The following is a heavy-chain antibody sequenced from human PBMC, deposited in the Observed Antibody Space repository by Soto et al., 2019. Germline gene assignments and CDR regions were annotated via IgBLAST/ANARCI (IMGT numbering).Heavy chain of an antibody. CDR2: IYPGDSDT. Sequence: GESLKISCKASGYIFSNYWIGCVRQMPGKGLEWMGIIYPGDSDTRYSPSFQGQVTISADKSISTAYLQWSSLKASDTAMYYCARLHSSSPFAYWGQGTLVTVSS. J-gene: IGHJ4*02. CDR3: ARLHSSSPFAY. CDR1: GYIFSNYW. V-gene: IGHV5-51*01. D-gene: IGHD6-6*01.